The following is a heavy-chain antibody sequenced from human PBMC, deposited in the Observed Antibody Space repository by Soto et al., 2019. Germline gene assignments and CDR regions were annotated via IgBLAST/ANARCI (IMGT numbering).Heavy chain of an antibody. J-gene: IGHJ4*02. D-gene: IGHD3-10*01. Sequence: ASVKVSCKASGYTFTSYGISWVRQVPGQGLEWMGWISAYNGNTNYAQKLQGRVTMTTDTSTSTAYMELRSLRSDDTAVYYCARDGSYYGSGSPIDYWGQGTLVTVSS. CDR1: GYTFTSYG. V-gene: IGHV1-18*01. CDR3: ARDGSYYGSGSPIDY. CDR2: ISAYNGNT.